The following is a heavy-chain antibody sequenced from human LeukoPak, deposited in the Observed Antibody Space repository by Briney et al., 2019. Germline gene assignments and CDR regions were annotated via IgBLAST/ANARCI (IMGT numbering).Heavy chain of an antibody. CDR1: GFTFSSYW. Sequence: PGGSLRLSCAASGFTFSSYWMSWVRQAPGKGMKWVANIKQDGSEKYYVDSVKGRFTISRDNAKNSLYLQMNSLRAEDTAVYYCARGWAQLLFYGNWFDPWGQGTLVTVSS. J-gene: IGHJ5*02. CDR2: IKQDGSEK. CDR3: ARGWAQLLFYGNWFDP. V-gene: IGHV3-7*01. D-gene: IGHD2-2*01.